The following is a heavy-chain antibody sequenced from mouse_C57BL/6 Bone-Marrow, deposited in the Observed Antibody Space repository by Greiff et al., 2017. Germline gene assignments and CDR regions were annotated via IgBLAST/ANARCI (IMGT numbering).Heavy chain of an antibody. CDR1: GYTFTDYE. D-gene: IGHD6-1*01. J-gene: IGHJ3*01. Sequence: VKLVESGAELVRPGASVTLSCTASGYTFTDYEMHWVKQTPVHGLEWIGAIDPETGGTAYNQKFKGKAILTADKSPRTAYMELRGLTSEDSAVYYCNLVFAYWGQGTLVTVSA. CDR3: NLVFAY. V-gene: IGHV1-15*01. CDR2: IDPETGGT.